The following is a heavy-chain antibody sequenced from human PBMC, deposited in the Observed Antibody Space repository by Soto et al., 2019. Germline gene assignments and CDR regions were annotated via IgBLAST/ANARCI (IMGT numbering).Heavy chain of an antibody. J-gene: IGHJ4*02. CDR3: AKDNPGRGRGFLVDY. CDR2: ISGSGGST. CDR1: GFTFSSYP. D-gene: IGHD3-3*01. Sequence: EVQLLESGGGLVQPGGSLRLSCAASGFTFSSYPMSWVRQAPGKGLEWVSDISGSGGSTYYADSVKGRFTISRDNSKNTLYLQMKSLRAEDTAVYYCAKDNPGRGRGFLVDYWGQGTLVTVSS. V-gene: IGHV3-23*01.